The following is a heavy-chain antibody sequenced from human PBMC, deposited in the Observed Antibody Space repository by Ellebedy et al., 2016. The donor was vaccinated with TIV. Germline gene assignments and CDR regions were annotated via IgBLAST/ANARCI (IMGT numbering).Heavy chain of an antibody. CDR3: ARAGAGHCRDGVCPLDDY. CDR2: INNNGYST. CDR1: GFTFSDYW. J-gene: IGHJ4*02. Sequence: GGSLRLSXAASGFTFSDYWIHWVRQAPGKGLVWVSRINNNGYSTNYADSVKGRFTISRDSAKNTVYLQMNSLRAEDTAVYYCARAGAGHCRDGVCPLDDYWGQGTLVTVSS. D-gene: IGHD2-8*01. V-gene: IGHV3-74*01.